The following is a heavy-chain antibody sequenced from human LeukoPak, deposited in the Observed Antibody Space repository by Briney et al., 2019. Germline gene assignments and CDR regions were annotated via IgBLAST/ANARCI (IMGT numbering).Heavy chain of an antibody. V-gene: IGHV5-51*01. CDR3: ARPVGYCSSTNCYYYYYYMDV. D-gene: IGHD2-2*01. CDR1: GYTFTSYW. CDR2: IYPDDSDT. J-gene: IGHJ6*03. Sequence: PGGSLRLSCKGSGYTFTSYWIAWVRQMPGKGLEWMGIIYPDDSDTRYSQSFQGQVTISADKSISTAYLQWGSLKASDTAMYYCARPVGYCSSTNCYYYYYYMDVWGKGTTVTVSS.